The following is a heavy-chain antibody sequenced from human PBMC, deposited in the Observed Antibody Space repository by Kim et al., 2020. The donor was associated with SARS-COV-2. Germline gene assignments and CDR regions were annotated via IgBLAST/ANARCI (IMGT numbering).Heavy chain of an antibody. Sequence: YSTSLKTRLNISKDTSKNQVVLTMTNMDPVDTATYYCARIFWGYSYGYDYWGQGTLVTVSS. V-gene: IGHV2-70*01. D-gene: IGHD5-18*01. J-gene: IGHJ4*02. CDR3: ARIFWGYSYGYDY.